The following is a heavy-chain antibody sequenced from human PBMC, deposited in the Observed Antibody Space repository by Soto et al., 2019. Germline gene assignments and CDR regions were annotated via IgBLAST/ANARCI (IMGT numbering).Heavy chain of an antibody. CDR2: IIPIFGTA. V-gene: IGHV1-69*13. D-gene: IGHD3-16*02. Sequence: ASVKVSCKASGGTFSSYAISWVRQAPGQGLEWMGGIIPIFGTANYAQKFQGRVTITADESTSTAYMELSSLRSEDTAVYYCARVSYDYVWGSYRWFDYWGQGTLVTVSS. CDR3: ARVSYDYVWGSYRWFDY. J-gene: IGHJ4*02. CDR1: GGTFSSYA.